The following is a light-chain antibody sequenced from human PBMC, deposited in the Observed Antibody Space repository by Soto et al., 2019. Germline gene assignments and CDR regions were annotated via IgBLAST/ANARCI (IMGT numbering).Light chain of an antibody. Sequence: DIQMTQSPSSLSASVGDRVTITCRASQSISSYLNWYQQKPGKAPKLLIYAASTWQSGVPSRFSGSGSGTDFTLTISCLQSEDFATYYCQQYYSYPWTFGQGTKVDIK. V-gene: IGKV1-39*01. CDR1: QSISSY. CDR2: AAS. CDR3: QQYYSYPWT. J-gene: IGKJ1*01.